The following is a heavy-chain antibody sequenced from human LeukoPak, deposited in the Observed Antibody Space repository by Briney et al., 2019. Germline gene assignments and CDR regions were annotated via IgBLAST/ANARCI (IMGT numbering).Heavy chain of an antibody. J-gene: IGHJ4*01. Sequence: SETLSLTCAVYGGSFRGYYWRWIRQPPGKGLGWIGKSNHTRNTTYTLYLKSRVTISVATTKSQLYLKLSTVTAADTAVYYCASESVAVALPDCWGHGTLVTVSS. CDR2: SNHTRNT. CDR1: GGSFRGYY. CDR3: ASESVAVALPDC. V-gene: IGHV4-34*01. D-gene: IGHD6-19*01.